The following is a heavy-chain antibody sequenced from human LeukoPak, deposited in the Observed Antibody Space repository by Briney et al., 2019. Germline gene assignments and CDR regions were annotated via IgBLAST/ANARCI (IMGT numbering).Heavy chain of an antibody. Sequence: ASVTVSCKASGYTFTGYYMHWVRQATGQGLEWMGWMNPNSGNTGYAQKFQGRVTMTRNTSISTAYMELSSLRSEDTAVYYCARWSSRVDWGQGTLVTVSS. V-gene: IGHV1-8*02. CDR1: GYTFTGYY. CDR2: MNPNSGNT. D-gene: IGHD1-26*01. J-gene: IGHJ4*02. CDR3: ARWSSRVD.